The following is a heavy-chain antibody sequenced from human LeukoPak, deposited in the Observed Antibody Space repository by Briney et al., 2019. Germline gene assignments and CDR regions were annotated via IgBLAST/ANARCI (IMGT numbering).Heavy chain of an antibody. CDR1: GFTFGDYA. D-gene: IGHD2-2*01. J-gene: IGHJ4*02. CDR3: TREQVYCSSTSCPGDY. V-gene: IGHV3-49*04. Sequence: GGSLRLSCTASGFTFGDYAMSWVRQAPGKGLEWVGFIRSKAYGGTTEYAASVKCRFTISRDDSKSIAYLQMNSLKTEDTAVYYCTREQVYCSSTSCPGDYWGQGTLVTVSS. CDR2: IRSKAYGGTT.